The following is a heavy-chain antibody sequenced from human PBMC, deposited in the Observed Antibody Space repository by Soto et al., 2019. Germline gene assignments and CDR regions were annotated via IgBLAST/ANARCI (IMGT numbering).Heavy chain of an antibody. J-gene: IGHJ6*03. CDR1: GGTFSSYT. V-gene: IGHV1-69*04. Sequence: SVKVSCKASGGTFSSYTISWVRQAPGQGLEWMGRIIPILGIANYAQKFQGRVTITADKSTSTAYIELSSLRSEDTAVYYCARDQYDYGDYPLERYYYYMDVWGKGTTVTVSS. D-gene: IGHD4-17*01. CDR2: IIPILGIA. CDR3: ARDQYDYGDYPLERYYYYMDV.